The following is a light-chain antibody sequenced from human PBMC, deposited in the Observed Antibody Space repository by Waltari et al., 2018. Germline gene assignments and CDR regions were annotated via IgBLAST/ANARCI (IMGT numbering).Light chain of an antibody. CDR2: DVT. J-gene: IGLJ2*01. V-gene: IGLV2-14*03. Sequence: QSALTQPASVSGSPGQSITIPCTGTSRDVGGYNYVSWYQQYPGKAPKLMIYDVTERPSGVSNRFSGSKSGNTASLTISGLQAEDEGDYHCSSYTSRSTFVIFGGGTKLTVL. CDR3: SSYTSRSTFVI. CDR1: SRDVGGYNY.